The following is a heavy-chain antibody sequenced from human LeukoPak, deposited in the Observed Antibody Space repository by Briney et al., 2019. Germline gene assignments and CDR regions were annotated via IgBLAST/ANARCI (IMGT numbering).Heavy chain of an antibody. CDR2: INPSGGST. CDR3: ARDNSVGDNAWWFDP. J-gene: IGHJ5*02. Sequence: ASVKVSCKASGYTFTSYYMHWVRQAPGQGLEWMGIINPSGGSTRYAQKFQGRVTMTRDMSTSTDYMELSSLRSEDTAIYYCARDNSVGDNAWWFDPWGQGTLVTVSS. CDR1: GYTFTSYY. V-gene: IGHV1-46*01. D-gene: IGHD1-26*01.